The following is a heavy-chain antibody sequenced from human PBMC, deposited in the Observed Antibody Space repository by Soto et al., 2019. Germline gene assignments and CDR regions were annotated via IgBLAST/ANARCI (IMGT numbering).Heavy chain of an antibody. CDR3: ARDGYSSSSYLYCYYYMDV. CDR1: EFTFSSYS. J-gene: IGHJ6*03. Sequence: PGGSLTLSRAAWEFTFSSYSMHWVRQAPGKGLVWVSRINSDGSSTSYADSVKGRFTISRDNAKNTLYLQMNSLRAEDTAVYYCARDGYSSSSYLYCYYYMDVWGKGTTVTVSS. CDR2: INSDGSST. D-gene: IGHD6-13*01. V-gene: IGHV3-74*01.